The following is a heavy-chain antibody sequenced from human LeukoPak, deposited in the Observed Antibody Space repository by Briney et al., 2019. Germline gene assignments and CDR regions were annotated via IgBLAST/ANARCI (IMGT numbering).Heavy chain of an antibody. CDR2: IKQDGSEE. CDR1: GFTFSSYW. CDR3: ARDPYSSTWSYGMDV. Sequence: GGSLRLSCAASGFTFSSYWMSWVRQAPWKGLEWVANIKQDGSEEVYVDSVKGRFTISRDNAKNSLFLQMSTLRAEDTAVYYCARDPYSSTWSYGMDVWGQGTTVSVSS. D-gene: IGHD6-6*01. V-gene: IGHV3-7*05. J-gene: IGHJ6*02.